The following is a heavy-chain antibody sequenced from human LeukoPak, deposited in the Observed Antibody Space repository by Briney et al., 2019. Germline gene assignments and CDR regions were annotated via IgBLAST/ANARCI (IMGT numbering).Heavy chain of an antibody. D-gene: IGHD3-16*01. CDR1: GYTFSSYG. J-gene: IGHJ4*02. CDR3: ARDQYDSVWGSHRPYFDY. CDR2: ISVHNGDT. V-gene: IGHV1-18*01. Sequence: ASVKVSCKASGYTFSSYGISWVRQAPGQGLEWMGWISVHNGDTKYAQKSQDRVIMTTDTSTSTAYMELWGLRSDDTAVYYCARDQYDSVWGSHRPYFDYWGRGTLVTVSS.